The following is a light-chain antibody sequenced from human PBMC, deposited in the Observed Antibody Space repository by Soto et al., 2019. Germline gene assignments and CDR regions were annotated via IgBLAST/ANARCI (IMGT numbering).Light chain of an antibody. Sequence: TQSPSSLSASVGDRFTITCRTSQDISNDLAWVQQKPGQTPRLLIYSVSSRATGIPDRFSGSGSGTDFTLTISRLEPEDFAVYYCQQYGSSPWTFGQGTKVDI. J-gene: IGKJ1*01. V-gene: IGKV3-20*01. CDR3: QQYGSSPWT. CDR1: QDISND. CDR2: SVS.